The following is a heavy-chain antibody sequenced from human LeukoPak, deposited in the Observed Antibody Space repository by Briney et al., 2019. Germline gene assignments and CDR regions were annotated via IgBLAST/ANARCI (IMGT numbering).Heavy chain of an antibody. CDR2: ISAYNGNT. CDR1: GYTFTSYD. V-gene: IGHV1-18*01. J-gene: IGHJ5*02. D-gene: IGHD5-18*01. Sequence: ASVKVSCKASGYTFTSYDISWVRQAPGQGLEWMGWISAYNGNTNYAQKLQGRVTMTTDTSTSTAYMELRSLRSDDTAVYYSARDSLSVDTAMVRWFDPWGQGTLVTVSS. CDR3: ARDSLSVDTAMVRWFDP.